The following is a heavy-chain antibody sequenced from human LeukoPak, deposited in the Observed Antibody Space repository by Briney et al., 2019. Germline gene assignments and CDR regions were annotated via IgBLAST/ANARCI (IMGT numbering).Heavy chain of an antibody. D-gene: IGHD3-22*01. Sequence: GGSLRLSCAASGFTFSGYAMSWVRQAPGKGLEWVSGISGSGGSTYYADSVKGRFTISRDNSKNTLYLQMNSLRAEDTAVYYCARDLKGYDSSGFDYWGQGTLVTVSS. CDR2: ISGSGGST. V-gene: IGHV3-23*01. J-gene: IGHJ4*02. CDR1: GFTFSGYA. CDR3: ARDLKGYDSSGFDY.